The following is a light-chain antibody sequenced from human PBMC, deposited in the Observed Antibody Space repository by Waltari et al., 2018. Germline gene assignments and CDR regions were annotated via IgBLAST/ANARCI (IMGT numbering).Light chain of an antibody. CDR2: LNSAGRH. J-gene: IGLJ2*01. CDR1: SGRTSYV. V-gene: IGLV4-69*01. Sequence: QPVLTQSPSASASLGASVNLTCTLSSGRTSYVIAWHQQQPGKAPRFLMKLNSAGRHIKGDGIPDRCSGSSFGAERYRTISSLQSEDEADYYCQTWGNDIHIVFGGGTKLTVL. CDR3: QTWGNDIHIV.